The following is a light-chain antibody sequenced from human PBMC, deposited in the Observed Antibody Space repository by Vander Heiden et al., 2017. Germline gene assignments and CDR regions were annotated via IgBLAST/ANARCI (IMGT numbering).Light chain of an antibody. J-gene: IGLJ1*01. CDR1: NIGVKS. V-gene: IGLV3-21*02. CDR3: LIWDSSSDHQV. Sequence: SSELTLPLSVSVAPGQTARVPCGGNNIGVKSVHWYQQKPGQAPVLVVCDGCDRPSGIPERFSGSRSGHTATLTISRVEAGDEADYYCLIWDSSSDHQVFGTGTQVTVL. CDR2: DGC.